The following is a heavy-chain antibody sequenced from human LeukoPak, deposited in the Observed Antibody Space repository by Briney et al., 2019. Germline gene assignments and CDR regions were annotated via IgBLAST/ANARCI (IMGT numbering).Heavy chain of an antibody. CDR1: GYTFTGYY. D-gene: IGHD2-2*01. Sequence: ASVNVSCKASGYTFTGYYMHWVRQAPGQGLEWMAWINPNSGGTYYAQNFHDRITMTRDTSISTAYMELSRLRSDDTAIYYCARANALYCSSTSCLFDYWGQGTLVTVSS. CDR3: ARANALYCSSTSCLFDY. J-gene: IGHJ4*02. CDR2: INPNSGGT. V-gene: IGHV1-2*02.